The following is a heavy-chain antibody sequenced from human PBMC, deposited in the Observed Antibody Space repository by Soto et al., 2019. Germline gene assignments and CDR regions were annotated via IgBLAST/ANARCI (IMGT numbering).Heavy chain of an antibody. CDR2: VSTNDDRT. CDR3: ARELNTESSAYYSFAF. J-gene: IGHJ4*02. CDR1: GYTFTAYG. D-gene: IGHD3-22*01. Sequence: QVQLVQSGPEVKMPGASVKVSCKTSGYTFTAYGLAWLRQAPGQRPEWMGWVSTNDDRTNYAQKFQGRVTMTTARSTTTTSMELRSLRGDDTAVYYCARELNTESSAYYSFAFWGKGTLVTVSS. V-gene: IGHV1-18*01.